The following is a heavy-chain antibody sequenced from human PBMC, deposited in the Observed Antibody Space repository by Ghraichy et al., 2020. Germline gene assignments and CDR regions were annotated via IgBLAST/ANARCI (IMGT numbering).Heavy chain of an antibody. D-gene: IGHD1-26*01. Sequence: SETLSLTCSVSGASVSSDSFHWSWIRPPPGQGLEWIGYIYYGGTTDYNTTLKSRVTISVDTSKNQFSLSLTSVTAADTAFYYCTRGWLGPATPKNDYWGKGTLVTVSS. CDR2: IYYGGTT. CDR3: TRGWLGPATPKNDY. V-gene: IGHV4-61*01. J-gene: IGHJ4*02. CDR1: GASVSSDSFH.